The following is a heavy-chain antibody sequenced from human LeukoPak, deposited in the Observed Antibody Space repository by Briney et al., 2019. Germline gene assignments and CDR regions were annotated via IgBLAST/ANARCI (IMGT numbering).Heavy chain of an antibody. CDR1: GCTFSTYA. J-gene: IGHJ4*02. D-gene: IGHD3-22*01. CDR3: AIPGSAYYPAPFDF. CDR2: LSGRGRDT. V-gene: IGHV3-23*01. Sequence: GGSLRLSCAASGCTFSTYAMSWFRQAPGKGLEWLSALSGRGRDTYYADSSKGRFIICRDESKKTLYLQMNSLRAEDTAVYYCAIPGSAYYPAPFDFWGQGNMVNVSS.